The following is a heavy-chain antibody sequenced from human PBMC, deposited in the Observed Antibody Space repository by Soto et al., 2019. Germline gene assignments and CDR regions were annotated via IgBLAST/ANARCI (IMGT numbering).Heavy chain of an antibody. V-gene: IGHV1-2*04. J-gene: IGHJ1*01. Sequence: GASVKVSCKASGYTFTGYYMHWVRQAPEQGLEWMGWINPNSGGTNYAQKFQGWVTMTRDTSISTAYMELSRLRSDDTAVYYCARGLSPYCSGGSCYSEYFQHWGQGTLVTVSS. D-gene: IGHD2-15*01. CDR1: GYTFTGYY. CDR2: INPNSGGT. CDR3: ARGLSPYCSGGSCYSEYFQH.